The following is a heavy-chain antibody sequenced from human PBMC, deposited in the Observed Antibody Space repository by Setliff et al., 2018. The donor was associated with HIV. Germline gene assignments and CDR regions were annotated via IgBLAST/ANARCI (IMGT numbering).Heavy chain of an antibody. Sequence: ASVKVSCKTSGYMFIAYGMSWVRRAPGQGLEWMGWISAYNGNTNYAQKLQGRVTMTTDTSTSTAYMELRSLRSDDTAVYYCARWGWEWRNAFDIWGQGTMVTVSS. J-gene: IGHJ3*02. CDR1: GYMFIAYG. CDR3: ARWGWEWRNAFDI. V-gene: IGHV1-18*01. CDR2: ISAYNGNT. D-gene: IGHD1-26*01.